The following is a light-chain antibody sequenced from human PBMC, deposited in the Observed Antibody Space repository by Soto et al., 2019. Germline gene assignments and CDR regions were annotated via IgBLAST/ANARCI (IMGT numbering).Light chain of an antibody. V-gene: IGLV2-8*01. CDR2: EVS. CDR1: SSDIGADNH. CDR3: SSDAGNNNWV. J-gene: IGLJ7*01. Sequence: QSVLTQPPSASGSPGQSVTISCTGTSSDIGADNHVSWYLQHPGTAPKLMIYEVSERPSGVPARFSGSKSGNTASLTVAGRQAEDEADYYGSSDAGNNNWVFGGGTQLTVL.